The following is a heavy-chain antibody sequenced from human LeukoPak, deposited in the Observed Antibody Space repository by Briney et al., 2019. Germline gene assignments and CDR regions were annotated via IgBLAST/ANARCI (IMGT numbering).Heavy chain of an antibody. J-gene: IGHJ4*02. CDR2: IKEDGTEK. CDR3: TRDTGCPGGTCYSFYDY. V-gene: IGHV3-7*01. CDR1: GFTFSNYW. Sequence: GGSLRLSCAASGFTFSNYWMTWVRQAPGKGLEWVANIKEDGTEKYYVDSVKGRFTISRDNAENSLYLQMNSLRAEDTAVYYCTRDTGCPGGTCYSFYDYWGQGTLVTVSS. D-gene: IGHD2-15*01.